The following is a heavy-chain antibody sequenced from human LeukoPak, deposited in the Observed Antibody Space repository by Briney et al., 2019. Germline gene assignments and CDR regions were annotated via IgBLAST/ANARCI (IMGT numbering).Heavy chain of an antibody. CDR3: AKDQYSSGCFDY. CDR1: GFTLSSYA. V-gene: IGHV3-23*01. Sequence: GGSLRLSCAASGFTLSSYAMSWVRQAPGKGLEWVSAISGSGGSTYYADSVKGRFTISRDNSKNTLYLQMNSLRAEDTAVYYCAKDQYSSGCFDYWGQGTLVTVSS. D-gene: IGHD6-19*01. J-gene: IGHJ4*02. CDR2: ISGSGGST.